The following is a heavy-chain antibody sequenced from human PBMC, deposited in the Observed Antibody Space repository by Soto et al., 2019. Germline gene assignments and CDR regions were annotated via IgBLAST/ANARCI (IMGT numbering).Heavy chain of an antibody. J-gene: IGHJ5*01. V-gene: IGHV1-69*12. CDR2: IIPIFGTA. Sequence: QVQLVQSGAEVKKPGSSVKVSCKASGGTFSSYAISWVRQAPGQGLEWMGGIIPIFGTANYAQKFQGRGTITADESTSTAYKELSSLRSDDTAVYACARPIQYYYESSGHSYCFESGGRGTLVTVSA. CDR3: ARPIQYYYESSGHSYCFES. D-gene: IGHD3-22*01. CDR1: GGTFSSYA.